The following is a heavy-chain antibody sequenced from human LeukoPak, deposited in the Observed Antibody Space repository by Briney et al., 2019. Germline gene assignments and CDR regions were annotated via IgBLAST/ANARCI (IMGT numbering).Heavy chain of an antibody. V-gene: IGHV3-33*01. Sequence: GGSLRLSCEASGFTFRSYGMHWVRQAPGKGLEWAAVIWYDGSNKYYADSVKGRFTISRDNSKNTLYLRMNSLRAEDTAVYYCARVDGSVTTGFDYWGQGILVTVSS. CDR1: GFTFRSYG. J-gene: IGHJ4*02. D-gene: IGHD4-11*01. CDR2: IWYDGSNK. CDR3: ARVDGSVTTGFDY.